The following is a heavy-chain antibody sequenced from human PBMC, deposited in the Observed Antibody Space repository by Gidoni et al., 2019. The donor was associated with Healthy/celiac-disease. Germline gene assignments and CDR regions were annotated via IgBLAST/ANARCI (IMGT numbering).Heavy chain of an antibody. CDR3: AKDRRAFMTTVTTGWYFDL. CDR1: GFTFSSYA. V-gene: IGHV3-23*04. Sequence: EVQLVESGGGLVQPGGSLRLSCAASGFTFSSYAMSWVRQAPGKGLEWVSAISGSGGSTYYADSVKGRFTISRDNSKNTLYLQMNSLRAEDTAVYYCAKDRRAFMTTVTTGWYFDLWGRGTLVTVSS. CDR2: ISGSGGST. J-gene: IGHJ2*01. D-gene: IGHD4-17*01.